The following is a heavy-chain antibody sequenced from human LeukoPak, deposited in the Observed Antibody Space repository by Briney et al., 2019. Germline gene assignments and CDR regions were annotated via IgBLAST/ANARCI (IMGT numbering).Heavy chain of an antibody. CDR3: ASLDVAGIGYNFDY. D-gene: IGHD6-19*01. J-gene: IGHJ4*02. V-gene: IGHV4-34*01. CDR1: GGSFSGHY. Sequence: PSETLSLTCAVFGGSFSGHYWSWIRQPPGGGPEWIGEISHSGITNYTPSLESRVTISVDTSKKQSSLKLNFMTAADTAVYYCASLDVAGIGYNFDYWGQGILVTVSS. CDR2: ISHSGIT.